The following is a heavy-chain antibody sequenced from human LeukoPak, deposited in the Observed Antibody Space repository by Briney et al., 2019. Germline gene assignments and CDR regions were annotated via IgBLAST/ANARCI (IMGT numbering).Heavy chain of an antibody. D-gene: IGHD2-8*01. V-gene: IGHV3-23*01. Sequence: GGSLRLSCAASGFTFSTHAMNWVRQAPGKGLEWVSNIGGSGESTYYADSVKGRFTISRDNSKNAVFLQMNSLSRDDTAVYYCARRGGSNGWGAFDVWGQGTTITVSS. CDR1: GFTFSTHA. CDR2: IGGSGEST. J-gene: IGHJ3*01. CDR3: ARRGGSNGWGAFDV.